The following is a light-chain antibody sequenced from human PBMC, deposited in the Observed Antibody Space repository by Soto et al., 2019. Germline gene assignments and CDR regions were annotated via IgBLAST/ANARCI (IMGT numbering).Light chain of an antibody. CDR2: AAS. J-gene: IGKJ1*01. V-gene: IGKV1-9*01. CDR1: QGVWRY. Sequence: DIQLTQSPSFLSASIGDRVTITCRASQGVWRYLAWYHQKPGRSPKLLIYAASTLQSMVPSRFSGSGSGTEFTLPISSLQPEDSAPSYCPHLTSYPWTFGQGTKVEIK. CDR3: PHLTSYPWT.